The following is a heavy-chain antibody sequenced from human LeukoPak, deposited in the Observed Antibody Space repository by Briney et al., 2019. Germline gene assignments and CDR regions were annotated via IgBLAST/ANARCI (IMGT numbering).Heavy chain of an antibody. J-gene: IGHJ4*02. D-gene: IGHD3-9*01. CDR1: GFTFSTYG. Sequence: GRSLRLSCAASGFTFSTYGMHWVRQAPGKGLEWVAFIRYDGSNKYYADSVKGRFTISRDNSKNTLYLQMNSLRAEDTAVYYCAKDRLVLRYFDWFSDYWGQGTLVTVSS. CDR3: AKDRLVLRYFDWFSDY. V-gene: IGHV3-30*02. CDR2: IRYDGSNK.